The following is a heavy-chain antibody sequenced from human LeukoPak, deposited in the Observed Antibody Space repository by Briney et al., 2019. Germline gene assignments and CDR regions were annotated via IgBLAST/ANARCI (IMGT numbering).Heavy chain of an antibody. Sequence: SQTLSLTCAISGDSVSSNSAAWNWIWQSPSRGLEWLGRTYYRSKWYNDYAVSVKSRITINPDTSKNQFSLQLNSVTPEDTAVYYCARAPLLWFGELAYGMDVWGQGTTVTVSS. D-gene: IGHD3-10*01. J-gene: IGHJ6*02. V-gene: IGHV6-1*01. CDR1: GDSVSSNSAA. CDR2: TYYRSKWYN. CDR3: ARAPLLWFGELAYGMDV.